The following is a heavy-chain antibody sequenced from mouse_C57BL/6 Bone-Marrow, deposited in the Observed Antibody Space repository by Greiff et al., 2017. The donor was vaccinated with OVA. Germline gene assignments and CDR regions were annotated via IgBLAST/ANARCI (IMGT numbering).Heavy chain of an antibody. CDR3: ARVGGATVVAYDY. CDR2: IYPRSGNT. V-gene: IGHV1-81*01. D-gene: IGHD1-1*01. CDR1: GYTFTSYG. J-gene: IGHJ2*01. Sequence: QVQLKEPGAELARPGASVKLSCKASGYTFTSYGISWVKQRTGQGLEWIGEIYPRSGNTYSNEKFKGKAPLTADKSSSTAYMELRSLTSEDAAVYYCARVGGATVVAYDYWGQGTTLTVSS.